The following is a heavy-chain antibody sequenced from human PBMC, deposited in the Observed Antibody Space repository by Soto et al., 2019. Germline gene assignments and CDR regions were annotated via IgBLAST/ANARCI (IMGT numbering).Heavy chain of an antibody. CDR1: GYTFTSYA. CDR2: ISAYNGNT. J-gene: IGHJ4*02. D-gene: IGHD3-10*01. V-gene: IGHV1-18*01. CDR3: ARSGPAAGY. Sequence: QVQLVQSGAEVKKPGASVKVSCKASGYTFTSYAISWVRQAPGQGLEWMGWISAYNGNTDYAQKLQGRVTMTTDTPTTTASMELRSLRSDATAVQSCARSGPAAGYWGQGNLVTVSS.